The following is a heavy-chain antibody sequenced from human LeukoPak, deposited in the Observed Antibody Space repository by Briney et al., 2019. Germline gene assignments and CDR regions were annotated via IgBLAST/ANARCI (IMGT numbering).Heavy chain of an antibody. CDR3: ARGRYYGSGSYFPFDY. CDR1: GGSFSGYY. J-gene: IGHJ4*02. Sequence: PSETLSLTCAVYGGSFSGYYWSWIRQPPGKGLEWIGEINHSGSTNYNPSLKSRVTISVDTSKNQFSLKLSSVTAAGTAVYYCARGRYYGSGSYFPFDYWGQGTLVTVSS. CDR2: INHSGST. V-gene: IGHV4-34*01. D-gene: IGHD3-10*01.